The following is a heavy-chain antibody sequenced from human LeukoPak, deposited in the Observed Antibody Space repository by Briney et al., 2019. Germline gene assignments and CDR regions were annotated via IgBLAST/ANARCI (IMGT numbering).Heavy chain of an antibody. D-gene: IGHD2-2*01. V-gene: IGHV4-39*01. CDR3: ANSGGGDIVVAPADTQTNDY. J-gene: IGHJ4*02. Sequence: SETLSLTCTVSGGSISSSSYYWGWIRQPPGKGLEWIGSIYYSGSTYYNPSLKSRVTISVDTSKNQFSLKLSSVTAADTAVYYCANSGGGDIVVAPADTQTNDYWGQGTLVTVSS. CDR2: IYYSGST. CDR1: GGSISSSSYY.